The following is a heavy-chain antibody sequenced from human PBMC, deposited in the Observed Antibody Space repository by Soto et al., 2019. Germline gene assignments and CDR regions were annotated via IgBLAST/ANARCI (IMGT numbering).Heavy chain of an antibody. J-gene: IGHJ3*01. CDR3: VTDGTGAAALHL. V-gene: IGHV3-74*01. CDR1: GFTFSTYW. CDR2: IYSDDSTS. Sequence: EMQLVESGGGLVQPGGSLRLSCAASGFTFSTYWMYWVRQAPGKGLVWVSRIYSDDSTSTYADSVKGRFTISRDNAKNTLLLQLNTVRVEDTAVYYCVTDGTGAAALHLWGQGTMVTVSS. D-gene: IGHD6-13*01.